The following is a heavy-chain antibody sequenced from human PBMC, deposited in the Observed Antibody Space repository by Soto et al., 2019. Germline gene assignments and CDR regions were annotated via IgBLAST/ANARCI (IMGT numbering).Heavy chain of an antibody. V-gene: IGHV3-9*01. J-gene: IGHJ4*02. CDR2: ISWNSGSI. CDR1: GFTFDDYA. CDR3: ARESEDLTSNFDY. Sequence: GGSLRLSCAASGFTFDDYAMHWVRQAPGKGLEWVSGISWNSGSIGYADSVKGRFTISRDNAKNSLYLEMNSLRAEDTAVYYCARESEDLTSNFDYWGQGTLVTVSS.